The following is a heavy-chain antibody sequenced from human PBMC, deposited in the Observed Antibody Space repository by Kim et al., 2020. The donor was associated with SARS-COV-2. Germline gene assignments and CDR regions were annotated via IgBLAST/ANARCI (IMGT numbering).Heavy chain of an antibody. V-gene: IGHV5-51*01. CDR2: IYPGDSDV. CDR1: GYTFTNYW. J-gene: IGHJ6*02. Sequence: GESLKISCKTSGYTFTNYWIGWVRQMPGKGLEWMGIIYPGDSDVTYSPSFQGHVTISADKSISAAYLQWSSLKASDSAMYYCARHTHGIDVWGQGTTVTVSS. CDR3: ARHTHGIDV.